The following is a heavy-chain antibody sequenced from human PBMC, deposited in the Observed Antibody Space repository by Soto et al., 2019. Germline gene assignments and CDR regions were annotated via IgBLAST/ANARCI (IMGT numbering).Heavy chain of an antibody. CDR2: INAGNGNT. J-gene: IGHJ4*02. D-gene: IGHD2-21*01. V-gene: IGHV1-3*01. CDR3: ARGPCGPHGPGAY. CDR1: GYTFTSYA. Sequence: QVQLVQSGAEVKKPGASVKVSCKASGYTFTSYAMHWVRQAPGQRLEWMGWINAGNGNTKYSQKFQGRVTITRDTSAITAYMELSSLRSEDTAVYYCARGPCGPHGPGAYWGQGTLVTVSS.